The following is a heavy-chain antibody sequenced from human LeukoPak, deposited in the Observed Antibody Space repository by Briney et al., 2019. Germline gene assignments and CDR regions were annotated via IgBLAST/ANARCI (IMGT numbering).Heavy chain of an antibody. J-gene: IGHJ4*02. CDR1: GGSINNYY. D-gene: IGHD4-17*01. CDR2: VYYTGST. CDR3: ARDSSTVTTRHFDY. Sequence: SETLSLTCTVSGGSINNYYWTWIRQPPGKGLECSGYVYYTGSTYYNPSLKSRVTISVDTSKNQFSLKLNSVTAADTAVYYCARDSSTVTTRHFDYWGQGTLVTVSS. V-gene: IGHV4-59*01.